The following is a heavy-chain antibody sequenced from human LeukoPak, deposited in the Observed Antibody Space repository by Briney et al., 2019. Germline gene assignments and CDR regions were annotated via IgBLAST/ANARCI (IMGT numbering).Heavy chain of an antibody. CDR1: GGSISSSSYY. V-gene: IGHV4-39*01. J-gene: IGHJ4*02. CDR3: ARLFSGYVDY. CDR2: IYYSGST. Sequence: SETLSLTCTVSGGSISSSSYYWGWIRQPPGTGLEWIGSIYYSGSTYYNPSLKSRVTISVDTSKNHFSLKLSSVTAADTAVYYCARLFSGYVDYWGQGILVTVSS. D-gene: IGHD1-26*01.